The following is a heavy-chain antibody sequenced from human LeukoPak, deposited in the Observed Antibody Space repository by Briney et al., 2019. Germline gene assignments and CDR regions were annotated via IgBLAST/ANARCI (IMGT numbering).Heavy chain of an antibody. CDR3: ARLSSGSFGLHYFDY. Sequence: PSETLSLTCTVSVGSISSSSYYWGWIRQPPGKGLEWIASIYYSGSTYYNPSLMNQVPISVDTSKNQFSLKLSSVTAADTAVYYCARLSSGSFGLHYFDYWGQGTLVTVSS. CDR1: VGSISSSSYY. V-gene: IGHV4-39*01. CDR2: IYYSGST. J-gene: IGHJ4*02. D-gene: IGHD3-10*01.